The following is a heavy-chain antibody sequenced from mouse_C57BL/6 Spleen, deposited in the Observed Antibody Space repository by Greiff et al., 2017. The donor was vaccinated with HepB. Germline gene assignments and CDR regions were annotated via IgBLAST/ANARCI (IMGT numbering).Heavy chain of an antibody. J-gene: IGHJ4*01. D-gene: IGHD2-3*01. CDR2: INPGSGGT. CDR3: ARGRWLLLLMDY. Sequence: QVQLQQSGAELVRPGTSVKVSCKASGYAFTNYLIEWVKQRPGQGLEWIGVINPGSGGTNYNEKFKGKATLTADKSSSTAYMQLSSLTSEDSAVYFCARGRWLLLLMDYWGQGTSVTVSS. V-gene: IGHV1-54*01. CDR1: GYAFTNYL.